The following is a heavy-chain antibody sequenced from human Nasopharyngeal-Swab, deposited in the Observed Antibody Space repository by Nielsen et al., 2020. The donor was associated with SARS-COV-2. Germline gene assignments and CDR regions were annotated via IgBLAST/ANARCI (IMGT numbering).Heavy chain of an antibody. D-gene: IGHD2-2*01. J-gene: IGHJ1*01. V-gene: IGHV3-53*01. Sequence: GGSLRLSCAASGFTVSGNHMNWVRQAPGKGLEWVSVTEIGGTTHYADSVKGRFSISRDSSTNTLYLQMNNVRAEDTAVYYCARDLGGGYCTTTNCPGSWGQGTLVTVSS. CDR1: GFTVSGNH. CDR3: ARDLGGGYCTTTNCPGS. CDR2: TEIGGTT.